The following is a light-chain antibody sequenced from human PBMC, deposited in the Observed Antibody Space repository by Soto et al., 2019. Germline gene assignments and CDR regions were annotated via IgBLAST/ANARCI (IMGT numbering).Light chain of an antibody. Sequence: EIVLTQSPGTLSLSPGERATLSCRASQSVSSSYLAWYQQKPGQAPRLLIYGASSRATGIPDRFSGSGSGTDFTLTISRREPEDFAVYYCQQYGLTFGQGTKVDIK. CDR1: QSVSSSY. J-gene: IGKJ1*01. CDR2: GAS. V-gene: IGKV3-20*01. CDR3: QQYGLT.